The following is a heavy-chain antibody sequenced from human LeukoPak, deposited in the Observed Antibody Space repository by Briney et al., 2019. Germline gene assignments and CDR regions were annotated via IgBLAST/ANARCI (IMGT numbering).Heavy chain of an antibody. CDR1: GFTLSSYA. D-gene: IGHD3-22*01. Sequence: GGSLRLSCAASGFTLSSYAMSWVRQAPGKGLEWVSAISDSGGSTYYADSVKGRFTISRDNSKSTLYLQMNSLRAEDTAVYYCAKSSYYDSSGYYREYYFDYWGQGTLVTVSS. J-gene: IGHJ4*02. V-gene: IGHV3-23*01. CDR2: ISDSGGST. CDR3: AKSSYYDSSGYYREYYFDY.